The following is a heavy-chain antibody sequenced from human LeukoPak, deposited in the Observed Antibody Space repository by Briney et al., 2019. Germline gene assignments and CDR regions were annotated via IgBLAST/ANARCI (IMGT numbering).Heavy chain of an antibody. Sequence: PGGSLRLSCAASGFTFSSNAMTWVRRAPGKGLEWVSSISGSGDSTYYADSAKGRSTIFRDNSRDTLYLQMNSLRADDTATYFCAKDHNLPYDSSGFYWGQGTLVTVSS. CDR2: ISGSGDST. J-gene: IGHJ4*02. CDR3: AKDHNLPYDSSGFY. CDR1: GFTFSSNA. V-gene: IGHV3-23*01. D-gene: IGHD3-22*01.